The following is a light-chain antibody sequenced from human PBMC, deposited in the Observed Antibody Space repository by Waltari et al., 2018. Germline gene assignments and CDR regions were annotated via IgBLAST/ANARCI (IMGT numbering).Light chain of an antibody. V-gene: IGKV1-33*01. J-gene: IGKJ5*01. Sequence: IQMTQSPSSLSASVGERVTITCQASQDIRNYLTWYQQKPGKAPKPLIDDASNLEPEVPSRFSGSGSGTDFTFTISSLQPEDIATYYCQQYDNLPITFGQGTRLEIK. CDR1: QDIRNY. CDR2: DAS. CDR3: QQYDNLPIT.